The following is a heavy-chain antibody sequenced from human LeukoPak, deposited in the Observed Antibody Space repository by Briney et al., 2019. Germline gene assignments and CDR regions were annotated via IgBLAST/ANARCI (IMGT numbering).Heavy chain of an antibody. CDR2: IYYSGST. D-gene: IGHD6-13*01. CDR3: ARARYSSSWYRGRNWFDP. J-gene: IGHJ5*02. CDR1: GGSVSSYY. V-gene: IGHV4-59*02. Sequence: SETLSLTCTVSGGSVSSYYWSWIRQPPGKGLEWIGYIYYSGSTNYNPSLKSRVTISVDTSKNQFSLKLSSVTAADTAVYYCARARYSSSWYRGRNWFDPWGQGTLVTVSS.